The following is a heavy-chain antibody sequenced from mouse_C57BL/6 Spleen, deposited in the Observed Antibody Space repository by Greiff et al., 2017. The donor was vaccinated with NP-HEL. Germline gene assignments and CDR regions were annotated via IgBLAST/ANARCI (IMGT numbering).Heavy chain of an antibody. V-gene: IGHV1-9*01. CDR2: ILPGSGST. D-gene: IGHD1-1*01. J-gene: IGHJ2*01. CDR1: GYTFTGYW. Sequence: QVQLQQSGAELMKPGASVKLSCKATGYTFTGYWIEWVKQRPGHGLEWIGEILPGSGSTNYNEKFKGKATFTADTSSNTAYMQLRSLTTEDSAIYYCARKGGPDYYGSRGYFDYWGQGTTLTVSS. CDR3: ARKGGPDYYGSRGYFDY.